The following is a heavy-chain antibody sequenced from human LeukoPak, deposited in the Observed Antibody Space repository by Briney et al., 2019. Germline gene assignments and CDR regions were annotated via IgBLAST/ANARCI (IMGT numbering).Heavy chain of an antibody. V-gene: IGHV1-8*01. CDR3: AISGSYYGFAFDI. D-gene: IGHD1-26*01. J-gene: IGHJ3*02. CDR1: GYTFTSYD. CDR2: MNPNSGNT. Sequence: GASVKVSCKASGYTFTSYDINWVRQATGQGLEWMGWMNPNSGNTGYAQKFQGRVTMTRNTSISTAYMELSSLRSEDTAVYHCAISGSYYGFAFDIWGQGTMVTVSS.